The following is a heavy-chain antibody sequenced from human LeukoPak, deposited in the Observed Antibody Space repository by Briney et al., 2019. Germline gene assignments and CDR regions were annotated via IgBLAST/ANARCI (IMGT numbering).Heavy chain of an antibody. CDR1: GGSISSYY. CDR3: ARGLQLVPDY. Sequence: SETLSLTCTVSGGSISSYYWSWIRQPPGKGLEWIGYIYYSGSTNDNPSLKSRVTISVDTSKNQFSLKLSSVTAADTAVYYCARGLQLVPDYWGQGTLVTVSS. D-gene: IGHD6-13*01. CDR2: IYYSGST. V-gene: IGHV4-59*08. J-gene: IGHJ4*02.